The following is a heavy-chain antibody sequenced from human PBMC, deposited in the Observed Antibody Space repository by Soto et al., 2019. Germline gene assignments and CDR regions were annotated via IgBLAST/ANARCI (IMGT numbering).Heavy chain of an antibody. V-gene: IGHV3-23*01. D-gene: IGHD1-26*01. CDR2: ISAGGSST. CDR3: AKVYYSGTFPGAFDI. CDR1: GFTFSNYA. J-gene: IGHJ3*02. Sequence: PGGSLRLSCAVSGFTFSNYAIHWVRQAPGKGLGWVSGISAGGSSTFYADSVKGRFTISRDNSMNTLYLHMNSLRAEDTAVYYCAKVYYSGTFPGAFDIWGQGTLVTVSS.